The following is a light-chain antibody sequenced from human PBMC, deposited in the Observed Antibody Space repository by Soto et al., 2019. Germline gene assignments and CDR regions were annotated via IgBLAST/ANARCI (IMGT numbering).Light chain of an antibody. CDR1: QSISSW. V-gene: IGKV1-5*03. CDR3: QQNNSYPLT. CDR2: KAS. J-gene: IGKJ4*01. Sequence: DIQMTQSPSTLSASVGDRVTITCRASQSISSWLAWYQQKPGKAPNLLIYKASSLESGVPSRFSGSGSGTEFTLTISSLQPDDFVTYYCQQNNSYPLTFGGGTKLEIK.